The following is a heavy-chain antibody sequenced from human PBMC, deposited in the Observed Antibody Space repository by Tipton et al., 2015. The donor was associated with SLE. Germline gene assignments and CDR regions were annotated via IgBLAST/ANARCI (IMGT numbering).Heavy chain of an antibody. V-gene: IGHV4-59*12. Sequence: TLSLTCTVSGGSTSSYYWSWIRQPPGKGLEWIGYIYYSGSTNYNPSLKSRVTISVDTSKNQFSLKLSSVTAADTAVYYCARRANWGQIDYWGQGTLVTVSS. CDR1: GGSTSSYY. D-gene: IGHD7-27*01. CDR3: ARRANWGQIDY. J-gene: IGHJ4*02. CDR2: IYYSGST.